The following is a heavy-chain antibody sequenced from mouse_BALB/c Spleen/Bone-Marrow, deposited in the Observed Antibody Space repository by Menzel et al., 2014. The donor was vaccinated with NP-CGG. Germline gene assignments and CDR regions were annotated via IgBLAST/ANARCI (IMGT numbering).Heavy chain of an antibody. V-gene: IGHV14-3*02. CDR3: ASYRLRTYFDY. CDR2: IDPANGNT. D-gene: IGHD2-14*01. Sequence: EVQLQQSGAELVKPGASVRLSCTASGFNTKDTYIHWVKQRPEQGLEWIGRIDPANGNTKYDPKFQGKATITADTSSNTAYLQLSSLTSEDTAVYYCASYRLRTYFDYWGQGTTLTVSS. J-gene: IGHJ2*01. CDR1: GFNTKDTY.